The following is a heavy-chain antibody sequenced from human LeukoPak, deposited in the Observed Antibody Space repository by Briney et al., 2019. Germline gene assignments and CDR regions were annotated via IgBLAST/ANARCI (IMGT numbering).Heavy chain of an antibody. J-gene: IGHJ4*02. CDR1: GFTFSSHA. D-gene: IGHD6-13*01. CDR2: ISYDGSNK. V-gene: IGHV3-30*04. CDR3: AKESKYSSSWYNPPLDY. Sequence: GRSLRLSCAAFGFTFSSHAMNWVRQAPGKGLEWVAVISYDGSNKYYADSVKGRFTISRDNSKNTLYLQMNSLRAEDTAVYYCAKESKYSSSWYNPPLDYWGQGTLVTVSS.